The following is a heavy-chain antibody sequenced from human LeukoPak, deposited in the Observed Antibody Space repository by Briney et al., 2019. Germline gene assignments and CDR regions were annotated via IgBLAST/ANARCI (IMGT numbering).Heavy chain of an antibody. J-gene: IGHJ6*03. CDR2: LNAGNGNT. V-gene: IGHV1-3*01. CDR3: ARGPGGRRGYHPLDDYYYYYYMDV. D-gene: IGHD3-22*01. CDR1: GYTFTSYA. Sequence: ASVTVSCKASGYTFTSYAMHWVRQAPGQRLEWMGWLNAGNGNTNYPKKLQGRVTMTTDTSTSTAYMELRSLRSDDTAVYYCARGPGGRRGYHPLDDYYYYYYMDVWGKGTTVTVSS.